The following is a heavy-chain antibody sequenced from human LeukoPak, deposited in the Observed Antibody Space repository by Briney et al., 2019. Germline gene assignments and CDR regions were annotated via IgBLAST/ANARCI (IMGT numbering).Heavy chain of an antibody. Sequence: ASVKVSCKASGYTFTSYDINWVRQATGQGLEWMGWMNPNSGNTGYAQKFQGRVTMTRNTSISTAYMELSSLRSEDTAVYYCAREGCSSTSCYEENWFDPWGQGTLVTVSS. CDR3: AREGCSSTSCYEENWFDP. D-gene: IGHD2-2*01. V-gene: IGHV1-8*01. J-gene: IGHJ5*02. CDR2: MNPNSGNT. CDR1: GYTFTSYD.